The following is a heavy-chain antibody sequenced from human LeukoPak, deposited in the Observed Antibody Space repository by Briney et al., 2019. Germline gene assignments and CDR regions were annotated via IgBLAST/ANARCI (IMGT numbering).Heavy chain of an antibody. CDR3: AKDWKFCYVSGSSFPDN. Sequence: GSSLRLSCAASVFTFSSYGVLGVTQAPGKGRVGGADLWYDGSNKYYADSVKGRFTISRDNSKNTLYLHMNSLITEDSAVYFCAKDWKFCYVSGSSFPDNWGQGTLVTVSS. D-gene: IGHD3-10*01. J-gene: IGHJ4*02. CDR2: LWYDGSNK. CDR1: VFTFSSYG. V-gene: IGHV3-33*06.